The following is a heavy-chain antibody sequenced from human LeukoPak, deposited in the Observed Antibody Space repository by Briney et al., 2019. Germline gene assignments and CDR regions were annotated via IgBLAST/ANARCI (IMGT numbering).Heavy chain of an antibody. CDR2: IWYDGSNK. Sequence: GGSLRLSCAASGFTFSSYAMSWVRQAPGKGLEWVAVIWYDGSNKYYADSVKGRFTISRDNSKNTLYLQMNSLRAEDTAVYYCAREIRIEYSSSSAEYYYYNMDVWGQGTTVTVSS. D-gene: IGHD6-6*01. CDR3: AREIRIEYSSSSAEYYYYNMDV. J-gene: IGHJ6*02. CDR1: GFTFSSYA. V-gene: IGHV3-33*08.